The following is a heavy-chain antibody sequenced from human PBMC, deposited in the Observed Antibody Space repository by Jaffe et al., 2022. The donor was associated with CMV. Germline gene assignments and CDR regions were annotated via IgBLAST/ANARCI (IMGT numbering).Heavy chain of an antibody. CDR1: GFTFSSYA. D-gene: IGHD1-26*01. J-gene: IGHJ4*02. Sequence: EVQMVESGGGLVQPGGSLRLSCAASGFTFSSYAMHWVRQAPGKGLEYVSAISSKGFNTDYANSVKGRFTISRDNSKNTLYLQMGSLRPEDTAVYYCTRAPSGSYNPTYFDYWGQGTLVTVSA. V-gene: IGHV3-64*01. CDR2: ISSKGFNT. CDR3: TRAPSGSYNPTYFDY.